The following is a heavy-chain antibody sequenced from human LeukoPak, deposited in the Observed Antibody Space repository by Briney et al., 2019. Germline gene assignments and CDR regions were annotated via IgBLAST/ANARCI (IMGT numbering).Heavy chain of an antibody. J-gene: IGHJ3*02. CDR2: IIPILGIA. CDR1: GYTFTGYY. CDR3: ARTTSEVGATRHDAFDI. Sequence: KPGASVKVSCKASGYTFTGYYMHWVRQAPGQGLEWMGRIIPILGIANYAQKFQGRVTITADKSTSTAYMELSSLRSEDTAVYYCARTTSEVGATRHDAFDIWGQGTMVTVSS. V-gene: IGHV1-69*02. D-gene: IGHD1-26*01.